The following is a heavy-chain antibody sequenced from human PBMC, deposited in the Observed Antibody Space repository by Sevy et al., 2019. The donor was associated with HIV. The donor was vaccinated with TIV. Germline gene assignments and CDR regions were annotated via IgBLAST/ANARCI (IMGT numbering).Heavy chain of an antibody. J-gene: IGHJ5*02. V-gene: IGHV3-21*01. CDR3: ARDLWFGELSRGKNWFDP. Sequence: GGSLRLSCAASGFTFSSYSMNWVRQAPGKGLEWVSSISSSSSYIYYADSVKGRFTISRDNAKNSLYLQMNSLRAEDTAVYYCARDLWFGELSRGKNWFDPWGQGTLVTVSS. CDR1: GFTFSSYS. CDR2: ISSSSSYI. D-gene: IGHD3-10*01.